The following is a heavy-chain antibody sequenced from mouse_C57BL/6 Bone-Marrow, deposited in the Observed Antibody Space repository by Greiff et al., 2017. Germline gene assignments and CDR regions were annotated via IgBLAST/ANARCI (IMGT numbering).Heavy chain of an antibody. CDR2: INPNYGTT. Sequence: EVQLKESGPELVKPGASVKISCKASGYSFTDYNMNWVKQSNGKSLEWIGVINPNYGTTSYNQKFKGKATLTVDQSSSTAYMQLNSLTSEDSAVYYGARGYYYDYAMDYWGQGTSVTVSS. D-gene: IGHD2-4*01. CDR3: ARGYYYDYAMDY. CDR1: GYSFTDYN. V-gene: IGHV1-39*01. J-gene: IGHJ4*01.